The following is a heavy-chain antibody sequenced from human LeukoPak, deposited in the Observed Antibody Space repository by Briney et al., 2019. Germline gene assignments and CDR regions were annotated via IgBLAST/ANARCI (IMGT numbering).Heavy chain of an antibody. CDR1: GFTFSTYE. D-gene: IGHD4-23*01. CDR2: ISSSGSI. J-gene: IGHJ3*02. CDR3: AREGYGGTSDAFDI. Sequence: PGGSLRLSCATSGFTFSTYEMDWVRQAPGKGLEWVSYISSSGSIYYTGSVKGRFTISRDNAKNSLYLQMNSLRAEDAAIYYCAREGYGGTSDAFDIWGQGTMVPVSS. V-gene: IGHV3-48*03.